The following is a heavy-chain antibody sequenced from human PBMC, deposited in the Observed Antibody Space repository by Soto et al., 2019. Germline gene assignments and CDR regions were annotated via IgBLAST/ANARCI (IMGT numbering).Heavy chain of an antibody. Sequence: SVKVSCKASGGTFSSYTISWVRQAPGQGLEWMGRIIPILGIANYAQKFQGRVTITADKSTSTAYMELSSLRSEDTAVYYCASSYSSGWDGYFDYWGRGTLVTVSS. V-gene: IGHV1-69*02. CDR1: GGTFSSYT. CDR3: ASSYSSGWDGYFDY. J-gene: IGHJ4*02. CDR2: IIPILGIA. D-gene: IGHD6-19*01.